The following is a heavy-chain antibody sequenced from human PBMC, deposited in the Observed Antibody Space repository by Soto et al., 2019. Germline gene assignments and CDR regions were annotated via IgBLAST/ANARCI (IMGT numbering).Heavy chain of an antibody. Sequence: QVHLQESGPGLVKPSETLSLTCTVSGGSINNHYWSWIRQPPGKGLEWIGYIYYTGSTNYNPSLESRVTMSVDTSKNRASLNLTSLTAAGTAIYYCARANWYSEYWGPSTLVTVSS. V-gene: IGHV4-59*11. D-gene: IGHD7-27*01. J-gene: IGHJ4*02. CDR3: ARANWYSEY. CDR1: GGSINNHY. CDR2: IYYTGST.